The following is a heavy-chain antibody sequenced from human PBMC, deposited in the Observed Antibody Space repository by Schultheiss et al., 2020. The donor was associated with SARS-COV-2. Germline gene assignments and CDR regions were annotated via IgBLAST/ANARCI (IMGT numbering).Heavy chain of an antibody. CDR1: GFTFSSYA. CDR3: ARDLRIKNYNYYYGMDV. D-gene: IGHD2/OR15-2a*01. Sequence: GESLKISCAASGFTFSSYAMSWVRQAPGKGLEWVSAIVGSGGNTYYADSVKGRFTISRDNSKNTLYLQMNSLRAEDTAVYYCARDLRIKNYNYYYGMDVWGQGTTVTVSS. V-gene: IGHV3-23*01. J-gene: IGHJ6*02. CDR2: IVGSGGNT.